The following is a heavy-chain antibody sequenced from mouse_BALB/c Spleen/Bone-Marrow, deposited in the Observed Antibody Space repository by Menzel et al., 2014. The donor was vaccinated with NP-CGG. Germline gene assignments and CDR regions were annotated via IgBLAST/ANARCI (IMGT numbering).Heavy chain of an antibody. J-gene: IGHJ2*01. D-gene: IGHD2-1*01. CDR1: GYSFTSYW. V-gene: IGHV1-5*01. Sequence: VQLQQSGTVLARPGASVKMSCKASGYSFTSYWMHWVKQRPGQGLEWIGAIYPGNSDTSYNQKSKGKAKLTAVTSATTAYMELSSLTNEDSAVYFCTRKVYYGNPLDYWGQGTTLTVSS. CDR2: IYPGNSDT. CDR3: TRKVYYGNPLDY.